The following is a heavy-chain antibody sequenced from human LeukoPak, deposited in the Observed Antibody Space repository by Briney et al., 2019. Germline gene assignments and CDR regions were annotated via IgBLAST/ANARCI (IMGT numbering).Heavy chain of an antibody. CDR1: GYTFTSYG. D-gene: IGHD6-19*01. V-gene: IGHV1-18*01. J-gene: IGHJ4*02. Sequence: ASVKVSCKASGYTFTSYGISWVRQAPGQGLEWMGWISAYNANTNYAQKLQGRVTMTTDTSTSTAYMELRSLRSDDTAVYYCARVGWLSPEKPLDYWGQGTLVTVSS. CDR2: ISAYNANT. CDR3: ARVGWLSPEKPLDY.